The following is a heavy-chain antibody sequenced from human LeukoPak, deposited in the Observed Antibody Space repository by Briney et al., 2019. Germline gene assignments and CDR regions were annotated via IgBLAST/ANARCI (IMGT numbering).Heavy chain of an antibody. Sequence: ASVKVSCKASGYTFTSYYMHWVRQAPGQGLEWMGIINPSGGSTSYAQKFQGRVTMTRDTSTSTVYMELSSLRSENTAVYYCARTISDWYFDLWGRGTLVTVSS. CDR3: ARTISDWYFDL. V-gene: IGHV1-46*01. J-gene: IGHJ2*01. D-gene: IGHD5-12*01. CDR2: INPSGGST. CDR1: GYTFTSYY.